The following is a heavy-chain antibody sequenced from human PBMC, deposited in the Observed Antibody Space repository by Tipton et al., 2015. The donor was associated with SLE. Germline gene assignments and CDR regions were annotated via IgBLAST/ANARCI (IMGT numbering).Heavy chain of an antibody. J-gene: IGHJ4*02. CDR2: IYYSGST. D-gene: IGHD3-9*01. Sequence: LRLSCTVSGGSLSSGGYYWSWIRQPPGKGLEWIGYIYYSGSTHYNPSLNSRLTISLDTSKNQFSLNLTSVTAADTAVYYCARGWSLDWAPFGFWGQGTLVTVSS. CDR1: GGSLSSGGYY. CDR3: ARGWSLDWAPFGF. V-gene: IGHV4-31*02.